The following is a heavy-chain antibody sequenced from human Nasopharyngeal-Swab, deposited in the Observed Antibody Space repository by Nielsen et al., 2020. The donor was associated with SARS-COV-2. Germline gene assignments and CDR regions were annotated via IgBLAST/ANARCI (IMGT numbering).Heavy chain of an antibody. D-gene: IGHD3-16*02. CDR1: GFTFSSYG. J-gene: IGHJ6*03. CDR3: ARLRSYYYYMDV. CDR2: ISYDGSNK. V-gene: IGHV3-30*03. Sequence: GGSLRLSCAASGFTFSSYGMHWVRQAPGKGLEWVAVISYDGSNKYYADSVKGRFTISRDNAKNSLYLQMNSLRAEDTAVYYCARLRSYYYYMDVWGKGTTVTVSS.